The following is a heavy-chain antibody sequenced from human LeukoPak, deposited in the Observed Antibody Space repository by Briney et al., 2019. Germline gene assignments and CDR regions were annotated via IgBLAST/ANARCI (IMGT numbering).Heavy chain of an antibody. Sequence: KPSQTLSLTCTVSGGSISSGAYYWSWIRQPADKGLEWIGRIYTSGSTNYNPSLHSRVTMSLDTSKNEFSLSLSSVTAADTAVYYCARDALGDDYSNYNWFDPWGQGTLVTVSS. J-gene: IGHJ5*02. CDR1: GGSISSGAYY. D-gene: IGHD4-11*01. CDR2: IYTSGST. CDR3: ARDALGDDYSNYNWFDP. V-gene: IGHV4-61*02.